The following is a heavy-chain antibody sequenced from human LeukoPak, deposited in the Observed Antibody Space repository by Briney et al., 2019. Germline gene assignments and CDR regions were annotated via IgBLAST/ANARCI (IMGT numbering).Heavy chain of an antibody. Sequence: ASVKVSCKASGYPFDNFGLTWVRQAPGQGLEWMGGIIPIFGTANYAQKFQGRVTITADESTSTAYMELSSLRSEDTAVYYCARGAGGATTLYYCGMDVWGQGTTVTVSS. CDR1: GYPFDNFG. J-gene: IGHJ6*02. CDR2: IIPIFGTA. D-gene: IGHD5-12*01. CDR3: ARGAGGATTLYYCGMDV. V-gene: IGHV1-69*13.